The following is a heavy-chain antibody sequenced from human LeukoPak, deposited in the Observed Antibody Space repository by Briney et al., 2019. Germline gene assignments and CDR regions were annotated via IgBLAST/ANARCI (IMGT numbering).Heavy chain of an antibody. CDR1: GGSISSSSYY. CDR3: ARGYGSGDY. CDR2: IYYSGST. D-gene: IGHD3-10*01. J-gene: IGHJ4*02. V-gene: IGHV4-39*07. Sequence: SSETLSLTCIVSGGSISSSSYYWGWIRQPPGKGLEWIGSIYYSGSTYYNPSLKSRVTISVDTSKNQFSLKLSSVTAADTAVYYCARGYGSGDYWGQGTLVTVSS.